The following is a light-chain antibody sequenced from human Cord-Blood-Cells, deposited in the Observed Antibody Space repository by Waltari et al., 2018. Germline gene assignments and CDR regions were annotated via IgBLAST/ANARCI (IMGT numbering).Light chain of an antibody. V-gene: IGLV3-25*03. J-gene: IGLJ3*02. CDR3: QSADSSGTWV. CDR2: KDS. Sequence: SYELTQPPSVSVSPGQTARITCSGDALPKHYAYWYQQKPGQAPVLGIYKDSERPSGIPERFSGSSSGTTVTLTISGVQAEDEADYYCQSADSSGTWVFGGGTKLTVL. CDR1: ALPKHY.